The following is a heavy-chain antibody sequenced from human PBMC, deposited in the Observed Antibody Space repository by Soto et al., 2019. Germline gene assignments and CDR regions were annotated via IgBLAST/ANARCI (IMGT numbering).Heavy chain of an antibody. J-gene: IGHJ6*02. CDR1: GGTFSSYA. V-gene: IGHV1-69*13. Sequence: SVKVSCKASGGTFSSYAIIWVRQAPGQGLEWMGGIIPIFGTANYAQKFQGRVTITADESTSTAYMELSSLRSEDTAVYYCARAVMAARPTYYYYGMDVWGQGTTVTVSS. CDR2: IIPIFGTA. D-gene: IGHD6-6*01. CDR3: ARAVMAARPTYYYYGMDV.